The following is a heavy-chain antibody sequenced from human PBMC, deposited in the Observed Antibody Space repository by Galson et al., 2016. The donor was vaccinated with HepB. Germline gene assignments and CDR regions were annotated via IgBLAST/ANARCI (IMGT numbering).Heavy chain of an antibody. D-gene: IGHD6-25*01. CDR3: ASRGFYGSLDN. J-gene: IGHJ4*02. CDR2: ITSSGGLS. V-gene: IGHV3-11*01. Sequence: SLRLSCAASGFTFSETYMTWIRQAPGKGLEWIPYITSSGGLSYYADSMEGRFTISRDNAKNSVYLQISSLRAEDTAVYYCASRGFYGSLDNWGQGTLVTVSS. CDR1: GFTFSETY.